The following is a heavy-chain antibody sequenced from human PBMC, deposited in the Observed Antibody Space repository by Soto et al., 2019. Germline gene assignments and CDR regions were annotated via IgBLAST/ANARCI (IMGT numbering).Heavy chain of an antibody. Sequence: ASVKVSCKASGYTFTSYDINWVRQATGQGLEWMGWMNPNSGNTNYAQKLQGRLTMTTDTSTSTAYMEVRSLRSDDTAVYYCARDLLYSTAVAPYYFDYWGQGTLVTVSS. CDR2: MNPNSGNT. J-gene: IGHJ4*02. D-gene: IGHD6-19*01. V-gene: IGHV1-18*01. CDR3: ARDLLYSTAVAPYYFDY. CDR1: GYTFTSYD.